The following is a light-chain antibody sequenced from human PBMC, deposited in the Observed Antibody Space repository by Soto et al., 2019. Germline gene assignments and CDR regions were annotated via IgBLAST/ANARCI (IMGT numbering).Light chain of an antibody. CDR1: QSVSSSY. Sequence: EIELTQSPGTLSLSPGARATLSCRASQSVSSSYLAWYQQKPGQAPRLLIYGASSRATGIPDRFSGSGSGTDFTLTISRLEPEDFAVYYCQQYSRSPWTFGQGTKVEIK. V-gene: IGKV3-20*01. CDR3: QQYSRSPWT. CDR2: GAS. J-gene: IGKJ1*01.